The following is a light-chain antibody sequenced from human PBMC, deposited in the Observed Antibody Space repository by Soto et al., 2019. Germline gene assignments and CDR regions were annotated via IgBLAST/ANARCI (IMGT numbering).Light chain of an antibody. CDR2: END. CDR1: SSNLGTNY. V-gene: IGLV1-51*02. Sequence: QSVLTQPPSVSAAPGQKVTISCSGSSSNLGTNYVSWYQQLPGTAPKLLIYENDKRPSGIPDRFSGSKSGTSATLGITGLQTGDEADYYCGTGDSSLSLWVFGGGTKLTVL. CDR3: GTGDSSLSLWV. J-gene: IGLJ3*02.